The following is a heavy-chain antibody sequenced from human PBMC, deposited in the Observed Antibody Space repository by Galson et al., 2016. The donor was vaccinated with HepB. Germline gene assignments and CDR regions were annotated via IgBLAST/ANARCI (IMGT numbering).Heavy chain of an antibody. CDR1: GFTFSSYP. Sequence: SLRLSCAVSGFTFSSYPMHWVRQAPGKGLEWVAVISFDGSDKYYADFVKGRFTISRYNSKNTLYLQMNSLRGEDTDVYYCARVRGRRGPAALDYWGQGTRVTVSS. D-gene: IGHD2-2*01. CDR3: ARVRGRRGPAALDY. CDR2: ISFDGSDK. V-gene: IGHV3-30*03. J-gene: IGHJ4*02.